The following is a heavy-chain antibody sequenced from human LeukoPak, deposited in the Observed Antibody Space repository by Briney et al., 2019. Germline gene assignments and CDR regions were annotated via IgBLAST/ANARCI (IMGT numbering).Heavy chain of an antibody. J-gene: IGHJ6*04. D-gene: IGHD2-15*01. CDR2: ISAYNGNT. CDR1: GYTFTSYG. CDR3: ARAPYCSGGSCYSGYYYYGMDV. Sequence: ASVKVSCKASGYTFTSYGISWVRQAPGQGLEWMGWISAYNGNTNYAQKLQGRVTMTIDTSTSTAYMELRSLRSDDTAVYYCARAPYCSGGSCYSGYYYYGMDVWGKGTTVTVSS. V-gene: IGHV1-18*04.